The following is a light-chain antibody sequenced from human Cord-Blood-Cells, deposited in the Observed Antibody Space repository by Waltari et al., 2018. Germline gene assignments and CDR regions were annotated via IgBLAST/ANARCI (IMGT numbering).Light chain of an antibody. CDR1: SSNIGAGND. CDR2: GNS. CDR3: QPYDSSLSGLV. V-gene: IGLV1-40*01. J-gene: IGLJ3*02. Sequence: QSVLTQPPSVSGAPGQRVTISCAGSSSNIGAGNDVHWYKQLPGTAPKLLIYGNSNGHSGIPYRFSGSKSGTSASPTFTGIQAEDEDAYSGQPYDSSLSGLVFGGGTKLTVL.